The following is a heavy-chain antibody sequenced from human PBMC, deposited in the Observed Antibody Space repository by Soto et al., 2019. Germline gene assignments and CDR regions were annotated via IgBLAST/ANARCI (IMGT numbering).Heavy chain of an antibody. D-gene: IGHD2-2*01. J-gene: IGHJ4*02. CDR3: AKGQGWVVPAPFDY. CDR1: GFTFSSYG. CDR2: ISYDGSNK. Sequence: GGSLRLSCAASGFTFSSYGMHWVRQAPGKGLEWVAVISYDGSNKYYADSVKGRFTISRDNSKNTLYLQMNSLRAEDTAVYYCAKGQGWVVPAPFDYWGQGTLVTVSS. V-gene: IGHV3-30*18.